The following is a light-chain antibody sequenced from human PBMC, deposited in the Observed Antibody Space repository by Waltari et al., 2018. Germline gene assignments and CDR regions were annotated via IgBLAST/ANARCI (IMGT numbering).Light chain of an antibody. Sequence: DIVLTQSPLSLPATPGEPASISCRSSESLLHSNGYNYLDWYVQKPGQSPQLLIYMGSSRASGVPDRISGSGSGTDFTLKISRVEAEDVGMYYCMQALQTPRLTFGGGTRVEIK. J-gene: IGKJ4*01. CDR2: MGS. CDR1: ESLLHSNGYNY. CDR3: MQALQTPRLT. V-gene: IGKV2-28*01.